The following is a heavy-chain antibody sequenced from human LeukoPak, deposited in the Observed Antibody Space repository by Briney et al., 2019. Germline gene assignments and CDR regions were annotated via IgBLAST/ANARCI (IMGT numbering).Heavy chain of an antibody. CDR3: AKDWYSSVGY. Sequence: GRSLRLSCAASEFTFSSYSMHWVRQAPGKGLEWVAVISYDGSNKYYADSVKGRFTISRDNSKNTLYLQMNSLRAEDTAVYYCAKDWYSSVGYWGQGTLVTVSS. D-gene: IGHD6-19*01. V-gene: IGHV3-30*18. CDR1: EFTFSSYS. CDR2: ISYDGSNK. J-gene: IGHJ4*02.